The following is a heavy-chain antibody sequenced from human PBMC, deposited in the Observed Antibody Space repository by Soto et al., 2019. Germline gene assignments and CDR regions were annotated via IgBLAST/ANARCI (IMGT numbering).Heavy chain of an antibody. CDR1: GFTFSSYG. Sequence: LRLSCAASGFTFSSYGMHWVRQAPGKGLEWVAVIWYDGSNKYYADSVKGRFTISRDNSKNTLYLQMNSLRAEDTAVYYCARNPSKYCSGGSCYSTYCDYWGQGTLVTVSS. V-gene: IGHV3-33*01. CDR3: ARNPSKYCSGGSCYSTYCDY. J-gene: IGHJ4*02. D-gene: IGHD2-15*01. CDR2: IWYDGSNK.